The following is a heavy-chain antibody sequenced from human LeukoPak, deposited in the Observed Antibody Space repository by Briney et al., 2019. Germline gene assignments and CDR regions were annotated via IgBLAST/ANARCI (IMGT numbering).Heavy chain of an antibody. D-gene: IGHD2-8*02. CDR1: GFTFSSYG. CDR3: VKNRPPGYFDY. J-gene: IGHJ4*02. V-gene: IGHV3-30*02. Sequence: GGSLRPSCAASGFTFSSYGMHWVRQAPGKGLEWVGFIQYDGSSTYYADSVKGRFTISRDNSKNTLYLQMNSLRDEDTTLYYCVKNRPPGYFDYWGQGTLVTVSS. CDR2: IQYDGSST.